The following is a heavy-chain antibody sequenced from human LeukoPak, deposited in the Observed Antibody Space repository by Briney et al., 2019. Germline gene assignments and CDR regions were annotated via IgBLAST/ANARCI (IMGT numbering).Heavy chain of an antibody. CDR1: GGTFTIYA. CDR2: IIPIFGTA. Sequence: ASLKVSYKASGGTFTIYAISWVRQAPGQGLEWMGRIIPIFGTANYAQNFQGRVTTTADESTSTAYMELSSLRSEDTAVYYCARDYYGSGSHYKPFAYWGQGTLVTVS. V-gene: IGHV1-69*13. J-gene: IGHJ4*02. CDR3: ARDYYGSGSHYKPFAY. D-gene: IGHD3-10*01.